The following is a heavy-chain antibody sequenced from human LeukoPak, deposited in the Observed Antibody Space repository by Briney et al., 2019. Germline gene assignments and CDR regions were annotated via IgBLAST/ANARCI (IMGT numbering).Heavy chain of an antibody. CDR1: SRSINSGDSY. CDR3: ARAVGHDTLTGYNRGWFFDL. D-gene: IGHD3-9*01. CDR2: IYYTGST. V-gene: IGHV4-31*03. J-gene: IGHJ2*01. Sequence: SQTLSLTCSVSSRSINSGDSYWTLIRQHPGTGLEWIGYIYYTGSTYYNPSLQSRVTLSVDSSKNQFSLKLSAVTAADTAVYYCARAVGHDTLTGYNRGWFFDLWGRGTLVTVSS.